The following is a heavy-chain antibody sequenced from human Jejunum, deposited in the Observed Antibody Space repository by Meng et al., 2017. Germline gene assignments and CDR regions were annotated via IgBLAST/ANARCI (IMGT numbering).Heavy chain of an antibody. Sequence: GESLKISCAASDFIFDDYGLSWTRQVPGKRLEWVSAINWNGDSTGYADSVKGRFTITRDNAKNSLYLQMNSLKAEDTALYYCAREHTTSFYFDNWGQGTLVTVSS. CDR3: AREHTTSFYFDN. V-gene: IGHV3-20*04. CDR2: INWNGDST. CDR1: DFIFDDYG. J-gene: IGHJ4*02. D-gene: IGHD2-2*01.